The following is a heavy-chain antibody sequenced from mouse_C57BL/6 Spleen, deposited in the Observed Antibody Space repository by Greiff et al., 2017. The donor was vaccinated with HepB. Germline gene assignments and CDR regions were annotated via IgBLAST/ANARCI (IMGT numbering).Heavy chain of an antibody. D-gene: IGHD3-2*02. CDR3: ASSGYPAWFAD. V-gene: IGHV14-2*01. J-gene: IGHJ3*01. CDR1: GFNIKDYY. Sequence: EVQLQQSGAELVKPGASVKLSCTASGFNIKDYYMHWVKQRTEQGLEWIGRIDPEDGETKYAPKFPGKATITADTSSNTAYLQLSSLTSEDTAVYYCASSGYPAWFADWGQGTLVTVSA. CDR2: IDPEDGET.